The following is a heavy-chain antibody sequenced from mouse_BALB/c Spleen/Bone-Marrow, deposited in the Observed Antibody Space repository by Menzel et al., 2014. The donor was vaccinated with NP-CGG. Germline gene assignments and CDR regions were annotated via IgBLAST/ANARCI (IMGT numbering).Heavy chain of an antibody. J-gene: IGHJ2*01. CDR3: ARNYYGIPYYFDY. V-gene: IGHV2-6-4*01. CDR2: IWXGGST. CDR1: GFSLSSXN. Sequence: VQLVESGPGLVAPSQSLSITCTVSGFSLSSXNXHWVXQPPXXGLEWLGMIWXGGSTDYNSALKSRLSISKDNSKSQVFLKMNSLQTDDTAMYYCARNYYGIPYYFDYWGQGTTLTVSS. D-gene: IGHD1-1*01.